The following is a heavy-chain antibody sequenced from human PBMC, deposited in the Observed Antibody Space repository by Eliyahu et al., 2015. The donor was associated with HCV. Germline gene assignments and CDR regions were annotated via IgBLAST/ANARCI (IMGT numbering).Heavy chain of an antibody. CDR3: ARDRLGATVYYGMDV. Sequence: EVQLVESGGGLIQPGGSLRLSCAASGFTVSSNYMSWVRQAPGKGLEWVSVIYSGGSTYYADSVKGRFTISRDNSKNTLYLQMNSLRAEDTAVYYCARDRLGATVYYGMDVWGQGTTVTVSS. J-gene: IGHJ6*02. V-gene: IGHV3-53*01. D-gene: IGHD1-26*01. CDR1: GFTVSSNY. CDR2: IYSGGST.